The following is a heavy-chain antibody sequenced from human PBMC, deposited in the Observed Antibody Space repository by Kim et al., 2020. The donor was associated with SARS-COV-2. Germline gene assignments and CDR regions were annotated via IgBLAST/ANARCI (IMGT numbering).Heavy chain of an antibody. J-gene: IGHJ4*02. CDR2: ISWNSGSI. CDR1: GFTFDDYA. V-gene: IGHV3-9*01. CDR3: AKDRVGTRFWYFDY. Sequence: GGSLRLSCAASGFTFDDYAMHWVRQAPGKGLEWVSGISWNSGSIGYADSVKGRFTISRDNAKNSLYLQMNSLRAEDTALYYCAKDRVGTRFWYFDYWGQGTLVTVSS. D-gene: IGHD3-3*01.